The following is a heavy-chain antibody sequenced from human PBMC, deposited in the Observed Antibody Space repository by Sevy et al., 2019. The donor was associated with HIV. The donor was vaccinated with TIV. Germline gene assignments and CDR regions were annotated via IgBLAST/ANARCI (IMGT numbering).Heavy chain of an antibody. J-gene: IGHJ6*02. D-gene: IGHD1-26*01. CDR2: IYPGDSDT. V-gene: IGHV5-51*01. CDR1: GYSFTSYW. CDR3: ARRGEMGDYYYGMDV. Sequence: GESLKISCKGSGYSFTSYWIGWVRQMLGKGLEWMGIIYPGDSDTRYSPSFQGQVTISADKSISTAYLQWSSLKASDTAMYYCARRGEMGDYYYGMDVWGQRTTVTVSS.